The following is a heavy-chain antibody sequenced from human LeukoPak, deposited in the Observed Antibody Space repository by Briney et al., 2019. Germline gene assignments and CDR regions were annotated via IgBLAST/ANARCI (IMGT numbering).Heavy chain of an antibody. Sequence: GASVKVSCKTSGYTLTNYGLSWVRQAPGQGLEWMGWISSYNANTNYAQKLQGRITMTIDTSTSTAYMELRSLTSDDTAVYYCARDEPAYDSTGYYYYWGQGSLVIVSS. CDR3: ARDEPAYDSTGYYYY. V-gene: IGHV1-18*01. J-gene: IGHJ4*02. CDR1: GYTLTNYG. D-gene: IGHD3-22*01. CDR2: ISSYNANT.